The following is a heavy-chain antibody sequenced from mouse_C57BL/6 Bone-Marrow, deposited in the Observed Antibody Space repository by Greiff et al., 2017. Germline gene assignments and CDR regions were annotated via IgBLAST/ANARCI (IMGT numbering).Heavy chain of an antibody. J-gene: IGHJ3*01. CDR2: ISSGSSTI. V-gene: IGHV5-17*01. Sequence: EVKLVESGGGLVKPGGSLKLSCAASGFTFSDYGMHWVRQAPEKGLEWVAYISSGSSTIYYADTVKGRFTISRDNAKNTLFLHMTSLRSEDTAMYYCARLFAYWGQGTLVTVSA. CDR3: ARLFAY. CDR1: GFTFSDYG.